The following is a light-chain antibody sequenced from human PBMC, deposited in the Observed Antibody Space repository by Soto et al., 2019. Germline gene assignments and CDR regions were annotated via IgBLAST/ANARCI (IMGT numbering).Light chain of an antibody. Sequence: QSVLTQHASVSGSPGQSITISCIGTSSDVGGYNYVSWYQHHPGKVPTLMIYDVNNRPSGVSNRFSGSKSGNTASLTISGLQAEDEADYYCSSYTTSTTLVVFGGGTKLTVL. V-gene: IGLV2-14*03. CDR1: SSDVGGYNY. J-gene: IGLJ2*01. CDR2: DVN. CDR3: SSYTTSTTLVV.